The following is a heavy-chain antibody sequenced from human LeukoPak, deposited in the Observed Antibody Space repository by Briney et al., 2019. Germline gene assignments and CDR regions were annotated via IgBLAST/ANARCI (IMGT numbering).Heavy chain of an antibody. CDR3: ARGRAYGSGSYYENYYYYYYMDV. V-gene: IGHV4-59*01. J-gene: IGHJ6*03. Sequence: SETLSLTCAVYGGSFSGYYWSWIRQPPGKGLEWIRYIYYSGSTNYNPSLKSRVTISVDTSKNQFSLKLSSVTAADTAVYYCARGRAYGSGSYYENYYYYYYMDVWGKGTTVTISS. D-gene: IGHD3-10*01. CDR2: IYYSGST. CDR1: GGSFSGYY.